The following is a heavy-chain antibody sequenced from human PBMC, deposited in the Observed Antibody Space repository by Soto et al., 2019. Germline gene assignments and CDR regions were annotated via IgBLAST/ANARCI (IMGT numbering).Heavy chain of an antibody. J-gene: IGHJ6*02. CDR2: ISAYNGNT. Sequence: ASVKVSCKASGYTFTSYGISWVRQAPGQGLEWMGWISAYNGNTNYAQKLQGRVTMTTDTSTSTAYMELRSLRSDDTAVYYCARDAYSSSWLDYYYYGMDVWGQGTTVTSP. CDR1: GYTFTSYG. V-gene: IGHV1-18*04. CDR3: ARDAYSSSWLDYYYYGMDV. D-gene: IGHD6-13*01.